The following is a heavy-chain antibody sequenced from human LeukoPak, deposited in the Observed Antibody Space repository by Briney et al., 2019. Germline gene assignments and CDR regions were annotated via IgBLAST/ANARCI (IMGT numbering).Heavy chain of an antibody. Sequence: GESLKISCKGSGYTFTTSWIGWVRQMPGKGLEWMGFIYAGDSDTRYSPSFQGQVTISADKSISTAYLQWSSLRASDTAMYYCARQGFLFYGDYAWFDPWGQGTLVTVSS. D-gene: IGHD4-17*01. CDR2: IYAGDSDT. V-gene: IGHV5-51*01. CDR1: GYTFTTSW. CDR3: ARQGFLFYGDYAWFDP. J-gene: IGHJ5*02.